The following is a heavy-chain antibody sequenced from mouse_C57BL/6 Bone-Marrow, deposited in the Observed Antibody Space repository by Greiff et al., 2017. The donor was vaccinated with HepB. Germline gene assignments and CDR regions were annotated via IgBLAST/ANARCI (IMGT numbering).Heavy chain of an antibody. D-gene: IGHD2-5*01. CDR1: GYTFTSYW. V-gene: IGHV1-64*01. Sequence: QVQLQQPGAELVKPGASVKLSCKASGYTFTSYWMHWVKQRPGQGLEWIGMIHPNSGSTNYNEKFKSKATLTVDKSSSTAYMQLSSLTSEDSAVYYCAFKGAYHSNLYYFDYWGQGTTLTVSS. J-gene: IGHJ2*01. CDR3: AFKGAYHSNLYYFDY. CDR2: IHPNSGST.